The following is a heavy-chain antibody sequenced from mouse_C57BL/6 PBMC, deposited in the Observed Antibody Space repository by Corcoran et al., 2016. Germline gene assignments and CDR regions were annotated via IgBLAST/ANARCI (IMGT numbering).Heavy chain of an antibody. V-gene: IGHV9-3*01. CDR1: GYTFTTYG. J-gene: IGHJ4*01. CDR3: ARQSPYYAMDY. Sequence: QIQLVQSGPELKKPGETVKISCKASGYTFTTYGMSWVKQAPGKGLKWMGWINTYSGVPTYADDFKGRFAFSLETSASTAYLQINNLKNEDTATYFCARQSPYYAMDYWGQGTSVTVSS. CDR2: INTYSGVP.